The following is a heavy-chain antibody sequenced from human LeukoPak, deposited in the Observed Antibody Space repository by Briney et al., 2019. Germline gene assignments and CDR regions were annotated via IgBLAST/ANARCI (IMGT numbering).Heavy chain of an antibody. J-gene: IGHJ4*02. CDR3: ARESGRWELGEGLFDY. D-gene: IGHD1-26*01. CDR2: ISAYNGNT. CDR1: GYTFTSYG. V-gene: IGHV1-18*01. Sequence: ASVKVSCKASGYTFTSYGISWVRQAPGQGLEWMGWISAYNGNTNYAQKLQGRVTMTTDTSTSTAYMELRSLRPDDKAVYYCARESGRWELGEGLFDYWGQGTLVTVSS.